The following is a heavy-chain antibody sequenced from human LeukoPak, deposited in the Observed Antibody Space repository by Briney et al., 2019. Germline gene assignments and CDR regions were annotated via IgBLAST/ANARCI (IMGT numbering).Heavy chain of an antibody. CDR2: IKSSGTA. CDR3: ARCGSGSYDHLFDY. CDR1: GASISSGSYS. V-gene: IGHV4-61*02. J-gene: IGHJ4*02. D-gene: IGHD1-26*01. Sequence: SETLSLTCTVSGASISSGSYSWSWIRQPAGRGLEWIGRIKSSGTANYNPSLESRVTISVDTSKNQFSLKLSSVTAADTAVYYCARCGSGSYDHLFDYWGQGTLVTVSS.